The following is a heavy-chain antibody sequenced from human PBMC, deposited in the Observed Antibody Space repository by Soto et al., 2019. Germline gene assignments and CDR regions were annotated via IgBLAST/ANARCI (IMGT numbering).Heavy chain of an antibody. Sequence: LRLSCAASGFSVSSNYMNWVRQAPGKGLEWVSVIYSSGTTYYADSVKGRFTISRDNSKNTLYLQMNGLRAEDTAFYYCARGIAVAGFYFDYWGQGTLVTVSS. J-gene: IGHJ4*02. CDR2: IYSSGTT. CDR1: GFSVSSNY. CDR3: ARGIAVAGFYFDY. V-gene: IGHV3-53*01. D-gene: IGHD6-19*01.